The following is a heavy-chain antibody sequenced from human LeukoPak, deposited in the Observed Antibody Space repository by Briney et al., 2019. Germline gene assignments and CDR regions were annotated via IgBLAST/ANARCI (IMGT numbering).Heavy chain of an antibody. CDR2: IYYSGST. D-gene: IGHD3-22*01. CDR1: GGSISSGGYY. V-gene: IGHV4-31*03. J-gene: IGHJ4*02. Sequence: SETLSLTCTVSGGSISSGGYYWSWIRQHPGKGLEWIGYIYYSGSTYYNPSLKGRVTISVDTSKNQFSLKLSSVTAADTAVYYCARQTHYYYDSSGPIDYWGQGTLVTVSS. CDR3: ARQTHYYYDSSGPIDY.